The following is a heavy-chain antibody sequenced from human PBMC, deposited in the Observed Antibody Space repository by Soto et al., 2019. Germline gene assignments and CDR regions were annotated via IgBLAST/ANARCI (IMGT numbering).Heavy chain of an antibody. D-gene: IGHD3-9*01. Sequence: AETLSLTCAVYVGSFSGYYWSWIRQPPGKGLEWIGEINHSGSTNYNPSLKSRVTISVDTSKNQFSLKLSSVTAADTAVYYCARGQRYFDWLLWAFDYWGQGTLVTVSS. V-gene: IGHV4-34*01. J-gene: IGHJ4*02. CDR3: ARGQRYFDWLLWAFDY. CDR2: INHSGST. CDR1: VGSFSGYY.